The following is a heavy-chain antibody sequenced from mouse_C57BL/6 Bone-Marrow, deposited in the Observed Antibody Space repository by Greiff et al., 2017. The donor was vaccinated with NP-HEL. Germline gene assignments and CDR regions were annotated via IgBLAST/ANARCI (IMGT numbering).Heavy chain of an antibody. D-gene: IGHD1-1*01. V-gene: IGHV7-3*01. Sequence: DVMLVESGGGLVQPGGSLSLSCAASGFTFTDYYMSWVRQPPGKALEWLGFIRNKANGYTTEYSASVKGRFTISRDNSQSILYLQMNALRAEDSATYYCARYPLLLGYFDVWGTGTTVTVSS. CDR2: IRNKANGYTT. CDR1: GFTFTDYY. CDR3: ARYPLLLGYFDV. J-gene: IGHJ1*03.